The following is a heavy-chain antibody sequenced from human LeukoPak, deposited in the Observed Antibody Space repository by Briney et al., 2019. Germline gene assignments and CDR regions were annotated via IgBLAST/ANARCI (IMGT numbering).Heavy chain of an antibody. D-gene: IGHD3-3*01. CDR3: SRDVPDYDFLSGYPNWFDP. J-gene: IGHJ5*02. Sequence: SQTLSLTCTVSGGSISSGSYYWSWIRQPAGKGLEWIGRIYTSGSTNYNPSLKSRVTISVDTSKNQFSLKLSSVTAADPAVYYWSRDVPDYDFLSGYPNWFDPWGQGTLVTVSS. CDR1: GGSISSGSYY. CDR2: IYTSGST. V-gene: IGHV4-61*02.